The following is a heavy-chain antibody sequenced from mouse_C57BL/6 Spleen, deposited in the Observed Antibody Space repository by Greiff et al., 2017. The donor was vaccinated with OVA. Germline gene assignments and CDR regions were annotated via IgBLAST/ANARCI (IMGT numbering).Heavy chain of an antibody. V-gene: IGHV1-55*01. CDR3: ARLRLREDYYAMDY. CDR2: IYPGSGST. D-gene: IGHD2-4*01. J-gene: IGHJ4*01. Sequence: QVQLQQPGAELVKPGASVKMSCKASGYTFTSYWTTWVKQRPGQGLEWIGDIYPGSGSTNYNEKFKSKATLTVDTSSSTAYMQLSSLTSEDSAVYYCARLRLREDYYAMDYWGQGTSVTVSS. CDR1: GYTFTSYW.